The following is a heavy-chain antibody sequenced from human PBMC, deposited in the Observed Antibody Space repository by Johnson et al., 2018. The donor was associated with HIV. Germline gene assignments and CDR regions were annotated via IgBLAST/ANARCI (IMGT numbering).Heavy chain of an antibody. J-gene: IGHJ3*02. CDR2: SRNKANSYTT. CDR1: GFTFSDHY. D-gene: IGHD2-2*01. CDR3: AKGGGLLSAFDI. Sequence: EVHLVESGGGLVQPGGSLRLSCAASGFTFSDHYMDWVRQAPGKGLEWVGRSRNKANSYTTEYAASVKGRFTISRDDSKNSLYLQMNSLRAEDTAVYYCAKGGGLLSAFDIWGQGTMVTVS. V-gene: IGHV3-72*01.